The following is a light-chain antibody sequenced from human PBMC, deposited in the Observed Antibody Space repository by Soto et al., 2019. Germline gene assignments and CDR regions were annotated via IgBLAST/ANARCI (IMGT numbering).Light chain of an antibody. Sequence: QSALTQPASVSGSPGQSITISCTGTSSDVGSYNYVSWYQQYPDKAPKLMIYDVSNRPSGVSYRFSGSKSGNTASLTISGLQAEDEADSYCSSYTPSSTHVVFGGGTKLTVL. J-gene: IGLJ2*01. CDR2: DVS. CDR3: SSYTPSSTHVV. CDR1: SSDVGSYNY. V-gene: IGLV2-14*01.